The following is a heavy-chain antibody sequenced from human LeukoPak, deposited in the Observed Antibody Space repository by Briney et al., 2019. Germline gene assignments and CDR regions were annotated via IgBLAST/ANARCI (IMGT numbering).Heavy chain of an antibody. CDR3: ARGGHSGYDQYYFDY. Sequence: GGSLRLSCAASGFTFSSYSMNWVRQAPGKGLEWVSSISSSSSYIYYADSVKGRFTISRDNAKNSLYLQMNSLRAEDTAVYYCARGGHSGYDQYYFDYWGQGTLVTVSS. V-gene: IGHV3-21*01. CDR1: GFTFSSYS. CDR2: ISSSSSYI. D-gene: IGHD5-12*01. J-gene: IGHJ4*02.